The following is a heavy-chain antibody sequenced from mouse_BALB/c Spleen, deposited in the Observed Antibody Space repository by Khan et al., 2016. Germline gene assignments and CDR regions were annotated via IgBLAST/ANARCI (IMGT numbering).Heavy chain of an antibody. CDR3: AREGLRRGFAY. V-gene: IGHV5-4*02. J-gene: IGHJ3*01. CDR2: ISDGGSYT. D-gene: IGHD2-4*01. CDR1: GFTFSDYY. Sequence: VESGGGLVKPGGSLKLSCAASGFTFSDYYMYWVRQTPEKRLEWVATISDGGSYTYYPDSVKGRFTISRDNAKNNLYLQMSSLKSEDTAMYYSAREGLRRGFAYWGQGTLVTVSA.